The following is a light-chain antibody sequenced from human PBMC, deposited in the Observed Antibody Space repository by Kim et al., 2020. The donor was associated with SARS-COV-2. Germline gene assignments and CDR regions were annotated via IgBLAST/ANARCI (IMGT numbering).Light chain of an antibody. CDR1: SIGSKS. CDR2: DDS. Sequence: PGKTARITCGGNSIGSKSVHWYQQKAGQDPVLVIYDDSDRPSGIPERFSGSNSGNTATLTISRVEAGDEADYYCQVWHSSSDHRVVFGGGTQLTVL. CDR3: QVWHSSSDHRVV. J-gene: IGLJ2*01. V-gene: IGLV3-21*03.